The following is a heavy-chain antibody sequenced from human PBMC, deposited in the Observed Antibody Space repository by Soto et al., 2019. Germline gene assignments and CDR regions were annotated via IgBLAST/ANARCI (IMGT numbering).Heavy chain of an antibody. CDR3: AKEGTSRIMDFDS. V-gene: IGHV3-74*01. CDR2: VNSDESST. J-gene: IGHJ4*02. Sequence: GGSLRLSCAASGFSFSNYYMHWVRQAPGKGLVWVSRVNSDESSTSYADSVKGRFTISRDNAKKTLYLQMNSLRAEDTAVYYWAKEGTSRIMDFDSWGQGTPVTVAS. CDR1: GFSFSNYY. D-gene: IGHD2-8*01.